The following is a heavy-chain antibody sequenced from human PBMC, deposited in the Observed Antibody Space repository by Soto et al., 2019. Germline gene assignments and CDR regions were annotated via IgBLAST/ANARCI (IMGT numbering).Heavy chain of an antibody. Sequence: VQLVESGGGLVQPGEPLRLSCTASGLTFSISWMTWVRQAPGEGLEWVSNINPAGNVQPYADSVQERFTTSRAHAKNSLFLQMSGLRVEDTAVYFCATANPPYAFDMWGQGTMVTVSS. J-gene: IGHJ3*02. CDR1: GLTFSISW. CDR3: ATANPPYAFDM. V-gene: IGHV3-7*01. CDR2: INPAGNVQ.